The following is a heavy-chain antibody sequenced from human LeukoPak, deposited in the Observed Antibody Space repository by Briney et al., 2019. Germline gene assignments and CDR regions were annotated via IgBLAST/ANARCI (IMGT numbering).Heavy chain of an antibody. CDR1: GFTFTTYA. V-gene: IGHV3-23*01. CDR2: ISGSGGST. Sequence: GSLRLSCAASGFTFTTYAMTWVRQAPGKGLEWVSVISGSGGSTYYADSVKGRFTISRDNSKNTLYLQMNSLRAEDTAVYYCAKEANQLRFLEWLLYFDCWGQGTLVTVSS. CDR3: AKEANQLRFLEWLLYFDC. J-gene: IGHJ4*02. D-gene: IGHD3-3*01.